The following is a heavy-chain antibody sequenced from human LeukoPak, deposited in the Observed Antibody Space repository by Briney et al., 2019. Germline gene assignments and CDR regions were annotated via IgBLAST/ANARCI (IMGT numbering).Heavy chain of an antibody. J-gene: IGHJ5*02. V-gene: IGHV4-30-4*01. CDR2: IYYSGST. CDR3: ARAPPPRYCSGGSCSNWFDP. CDR1: GGSISSGDYY. D-gene: IGHD2-15*01. Sequence: PSETLSLTCTVSGGSISSGDYYWSWIRQPPGKGLEWIGYIYYSGSTYYNPSLKSRVTISVDTSKSQFSLKLSSVTAADTAVYYCARAPPPRYCSGGSCSNWFDPWGQGTLVTVSS.